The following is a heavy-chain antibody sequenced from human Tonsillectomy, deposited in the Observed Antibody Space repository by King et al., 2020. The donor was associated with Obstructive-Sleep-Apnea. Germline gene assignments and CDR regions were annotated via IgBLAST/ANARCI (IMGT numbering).Heavy chain of an antibody. CDR2: IRSDGSYQ. V-gene: IGHV3-30*02. J-gene: IGHJ6*02. CDR1: EFTFSNYG. D-gene: IGHD2-2*01. Sequence: VQLVESGGGVVQPGRSLRLSCAASEFTFSNYGMHWVRQAPGKGLEWVACIRSDGSYQYYADSAKGRFTISRDNSKNTLYLQMNSLRAEDTAVYYCAKNSYTSTWDYGMDVWGQGTTVTVSS. CDR3: AKNSYTSTWDYGMDV.